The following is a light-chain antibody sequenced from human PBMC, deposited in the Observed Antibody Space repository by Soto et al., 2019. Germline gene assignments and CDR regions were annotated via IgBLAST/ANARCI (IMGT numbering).Light chain of an antibody. J-gene: IGKJ5*01. CDR2: GAS. CDR1: QTTNNN. V-gene: IGKV1-39*01. Sequence: IQMTQSPSSLSASVGARVTITCRASQTTNNNLNWYQQKPGKAPKLLIYGASSLQSGVPSRFSGSGSGTEFTLTISSLQPEDFATYYCQQSYSIPPITFGQGTRLEIK. CDR3: QQSYSIPPIT.